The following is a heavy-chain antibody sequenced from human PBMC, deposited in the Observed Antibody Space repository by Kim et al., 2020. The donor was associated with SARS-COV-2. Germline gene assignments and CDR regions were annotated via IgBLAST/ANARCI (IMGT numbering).Heavy chain of an antibody. D-gene: IGHD4-17*01. CDR1: GFTFSSYA. CDR3: VKVGGTFGTTVTTGGY. V-gene: IGHV3-64D*06. J-gene: IGHJ4*02. Sequence: GGSLRLSCSASGFTFSSYAMHWVRQAPGKGLEYVSAISSNGGSTYYADSVKGRFTISRDNSKNTLYLQMSSLRAEDTAVYYCVKVGGTFGTTVTTGGYWGQGTLVTVSS. CDR2: ISSNGGST.